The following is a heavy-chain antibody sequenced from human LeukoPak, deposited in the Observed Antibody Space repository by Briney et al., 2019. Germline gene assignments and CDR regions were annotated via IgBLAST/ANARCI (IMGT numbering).Heavy chain of an antibody. CDR2: IRYDGSNK. CDR3: AKDRIVVVPAASDAFDI. J-gene: IGHJ3*02. V-gene: IGHV3-30*02. CDR1: GFTFSSYG. D-gene: IGHD2-2*01. Sequence: GGSLRLSCAACGFTFSSYGMHWVRQAPGKGLEWVAFIRYDGSNKYYADSVKGRFTISRDNSKNTLYLQMNSLRAEDTAVYYCAKDRIVVVPAASDAFDIWGQGTMVTVSS.